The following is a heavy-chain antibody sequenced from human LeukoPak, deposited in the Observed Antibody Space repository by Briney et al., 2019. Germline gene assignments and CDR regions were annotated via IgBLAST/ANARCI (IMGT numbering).Heavy chain of an antibody. D-gene: IGHD3-3*01. CDR1: GGSISSGGYY. J-gene: IGHJ6*02. Sequence: SGTLSLTCTVSGGSISSGGYYWSWIRQHPGKGLEWIGYIYYSGSTYYNPSLKSRVTISVDTSKNQFSLKLSSVTAADTAVYYCARALYYDFWSGYFYYYYGMDVWGQGTTVTVSS. CDR2: IYYSGST. CDR3: ARALYYDFWSGYFYYYYGMDV. V-gene: IGHV4-31*03.